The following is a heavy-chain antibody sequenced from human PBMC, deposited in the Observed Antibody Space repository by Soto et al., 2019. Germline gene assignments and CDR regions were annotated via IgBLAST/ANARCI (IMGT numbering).Heavy chain of an antibody. J-gene: IGHJ2*01. CDR3: AFFFQAEDGIRDVRSVSAFLLNRSSDL. D-gene: IGHD3-10*02. Sequence: KGLEWVANIKQDGSEKYYVDSVKGRFTISRDNTKKSLYLQMNSLRAEDTAVYYCAFFFQAEDGIRDVRSVSAFLLNRSSDL. V-gene: IGHV3-7*05. CDR2: IKQDGSEK.